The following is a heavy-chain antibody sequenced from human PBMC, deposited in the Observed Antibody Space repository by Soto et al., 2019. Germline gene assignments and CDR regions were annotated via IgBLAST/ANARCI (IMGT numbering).Heavy chain of an antibody. CDR3: ARNTDYDILTGSYYYYAMDV. Sequence: EVQLVESGGGLTQPGVSLRLSCAASGFTVGSNYMSWVRQAPGKGLEWVSVIYSEGTPYYADSVKGRFTISRENSKHTLYLHMKNLRAEDTAVYYCARNTDYDILTGSYYYYAMDVWGQGTTVTVSS. J-gene: IGHJ6*02. V-gene: IGHV3-53*01. CDR1: GFTVGSNY. D-gene: IGHD3-9*01. CDR2: IYSEGTP.